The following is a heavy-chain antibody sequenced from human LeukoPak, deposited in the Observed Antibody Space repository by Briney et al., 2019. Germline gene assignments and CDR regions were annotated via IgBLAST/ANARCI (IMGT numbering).Heavy chain of an antibody. CDR3: ARDRSSGPTGYFDY. Sequence: SETLSLTCTVSGGSISSYYWSWIRQPAGKGLEWIGRIYTSGSTNYNPSLKSRVTMSVDTSKNQFSLKLSSMTAADTAVYYCARDRSSGPTGYFDYWGQGTLVTVSS. J-gene: IGHJ4*02. V-gene: IGHV4-4*07. D-gene: IGHD6-19*01. CDR1: GGSISSYY. CDR2: IYTSGST.